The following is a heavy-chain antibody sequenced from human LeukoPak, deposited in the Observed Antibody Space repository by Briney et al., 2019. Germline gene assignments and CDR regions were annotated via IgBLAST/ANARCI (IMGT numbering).Heavy chain of an antibody. Sequence: GGSLRLSCAASGFTFSSNYMSWVRQAPGKGLEWVSVIYSGGSTYYADSVKGRFTISRDNSKNTLYLQMNSLRAEDTAVYYCASMVIDFWGGGTQYFQHWGQGTLVTVSS. CDR1: GFTFSSNY. D-gene: IGHD3-3*01. V-gene: IGHV3-53*01. J-gene: IGHJ1*01. CDR2: IYSGGST. CDR3: ASMVIDFWGGGTQYFQH.